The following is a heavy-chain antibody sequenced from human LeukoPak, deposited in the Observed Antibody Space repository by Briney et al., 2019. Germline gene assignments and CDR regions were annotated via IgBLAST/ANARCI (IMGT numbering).Heavy chain of an antibody. Sequence: GSSVKVSSKSSGGTFSSYAISWVRQAPGQGLEWMGGIIPIFGTANYAQKFQGRVTITTDESTSTAYMELSSLRSEDTAVYYCAREETNVVVPAASNWFDPWGQGTLVTVSS. CDR3: AREETNVVVPAASNWFDP. CDR2: IIPIFGTA. CDR1: GGTFSSYA. V-gene: IGHV1-69*05. D-gene: IGHD2-2*01. J-gene: IGHJ5*02.